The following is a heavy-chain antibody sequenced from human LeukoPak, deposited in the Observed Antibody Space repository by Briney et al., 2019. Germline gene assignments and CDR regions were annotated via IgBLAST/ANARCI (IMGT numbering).Heavy chain of an antibody. CDR1: GFSFSSYA. CDR3: ARGGAYGSGSYYNMNF. CDR2: ISTDGGST. V-gene: IGHV3-64*01. D-gene: IGHD3-10*01. J-gene: IGHJ4*02. Sequence: QTGGSLRLSCAASGFSFSSYAMHWVRQAPGKGLEYVSSISTDGGSTYYANSVKGRFTTSRDNSKNTLYLQMGSLRAEDMAVYYCARGGAYGSGSYYNMNFWGQGTLVTVSS.